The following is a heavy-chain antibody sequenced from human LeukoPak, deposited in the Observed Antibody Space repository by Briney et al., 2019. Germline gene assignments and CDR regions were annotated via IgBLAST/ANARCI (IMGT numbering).Heavy chain of an antibody. CDR3: ARSQDGSGSYFYYFYIDV. CDR2: FYRSGST. CDR1: GFTVSSNY. D-gene: IGHD3-10*01. V-gene: IGHV3-66*01. J-gene: IGHJ6*03. Sequence: GGSLRLSCAASGFTVSSNYMSWVRQAPGKGLEWVSIFYRSGSTYYADSVKGRFTVSRDNSENILYLQMNSLRAEDTAVYYCARSQDGSGSYFYYFYIDVWGKGTTV.